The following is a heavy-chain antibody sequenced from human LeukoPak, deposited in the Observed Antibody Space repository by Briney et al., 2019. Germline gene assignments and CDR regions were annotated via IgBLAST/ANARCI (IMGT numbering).Heavy chain of an antibody. D-gene: IGHD2-2*01. V-gene: IGHV4-4*02. J-gene: IGHJ6*04. CDR3: ARDWSTDQLLPLGMDV. CDR1: GGSISSSNW. CDR2: IYHSGST. Sequence: SGTLSLTCAVSGGSISSSNWWSWVRQPPGKGLEWIGEIYHSGSTNYNPSLKSQVTISVDKSKNQFSLKLSSVTAADTAVYYCARDWSTDQLLPLGMDVWGKGTTVTVSS.